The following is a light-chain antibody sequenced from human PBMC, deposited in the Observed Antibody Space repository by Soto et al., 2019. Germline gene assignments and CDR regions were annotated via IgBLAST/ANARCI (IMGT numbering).Light chain of an antibody. CDR2: GAS. Sequence: EIVMTQSPVTLSVSPGERATLFCRASQSASTNLAWYQHKPGQAPRLLIYGASIRATAIPARFSGSESGTDFTLTISCLESEEFAVYYCQHSNSWPRIAFGQGTRLEIK. CDR1: QSASTN. J-gene: IGKJ5*01. CDR3: QHSNSWPRIA. V-gene: IGKV3-15*01.